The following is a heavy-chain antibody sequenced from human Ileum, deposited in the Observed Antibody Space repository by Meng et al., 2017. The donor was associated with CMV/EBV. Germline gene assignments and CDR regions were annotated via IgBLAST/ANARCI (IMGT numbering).Heavy chain of an antibody. CDR1: GFTFSSYW. CDR3: ARFRLYNWFDP. J-gene: IGHJ5*02. V-gene: IGHV3-7*01. CDR2: IKQDGSEK. D-gene: IGHD3-10*01. Sequence: GGSLRLSCAASGFTFSSYWMSWVRQAPGKGLEWVANIKQDGSEKYYVDSVKGRFTISRDNAKNSLYLQMNSLRGEDTAVYYCARFRLYNWFDPWGQGTLATVSS.